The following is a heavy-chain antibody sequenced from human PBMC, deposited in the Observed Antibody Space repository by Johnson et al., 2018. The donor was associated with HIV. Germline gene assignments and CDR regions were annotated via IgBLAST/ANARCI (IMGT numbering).Heavy chain of an antibody. Sequence: MLLVESGGGVVQPGGSLRLSCAASGFTVSSNYMRWVRQAPGKGLEWVSVINPGGGTYYAESVKGRFTMSRDNSKNTLSLQMNSLRAEDTAVYFCAKERRDYDAFDFWGQGTMVTVSS. CDR1: GFTVSSNY. V-gene: IGHV3-66*01. CDR3: AKERRDYDAFDF. J-gene: IGHJ3*01. CDR2: INPGGGT. D-gene: IGHD4-11*01.